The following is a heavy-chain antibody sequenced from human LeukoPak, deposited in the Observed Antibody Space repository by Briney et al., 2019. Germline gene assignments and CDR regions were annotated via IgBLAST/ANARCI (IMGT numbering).Heavy chain of an antibody. CDR2: ISSSGSTI. J-gene: IGHJ4*02. V-gene: IGHV3-48*02. D-gene: IGHD2/OR15-2a*01. Sequence: PGGSLRLSCAASGFTFGSYIMNWVRQAPGKGLEWVSYISSSGSTIYYSDSVKGRFTISRDNAKNSLCLQMNSLRDEDTAVYYCARDLNFSYWGQGTLVTVSS. CDR3: ARDLNFSY. CDR1: GFTFGSYI.